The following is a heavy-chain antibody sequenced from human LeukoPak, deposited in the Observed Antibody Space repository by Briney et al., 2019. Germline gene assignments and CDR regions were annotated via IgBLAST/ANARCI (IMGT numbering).Heavy chain of an antibody. CDR1: GYTFTSYD. Sequence: GASVKVSCKASGYTFTSYDINWVRQATGQGLEWMGWMNPNSGNTGYAQKFQGRVTMTRNTSISTAYMELSSLRSEDTAVYYCARGRGIVVVPAAIPGDYWGQGTLVTVSS. D-gene: IGHD2-2*01. V-gene: IGHV1-8*01. J-gene: IGHJ4*02. CDR3: ARGRGIVVVPAAIPGDY. CDR2: MNPNSGNT.